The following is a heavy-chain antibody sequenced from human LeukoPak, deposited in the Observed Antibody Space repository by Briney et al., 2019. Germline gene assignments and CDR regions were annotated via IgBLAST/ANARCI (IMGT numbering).Heavy chain of an antibody. Sequence: ASVKVSCKASGYTFTGYYMHWVRPAPGQGLEWMGWINPNSGGTNYARKFQGRVTMTRDTSTSTVYMELSSLRSEDTAVYYCARAGYYYDSSGYYKGNFDYWGQGTLVTVSS. D-gene: IGHD3-22*01. J-gene: IGHJ4*02. V-gene: IGHV1-2*02. CDR1: GYTFTGYY. CDR3: ARAGYYYDSSGYYKGNFDY. CDR2: INPNSGGT.